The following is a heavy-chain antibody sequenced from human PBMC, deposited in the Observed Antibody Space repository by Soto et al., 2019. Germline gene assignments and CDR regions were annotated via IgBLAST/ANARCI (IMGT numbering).Heavy chain of an antibody. CDR3: ARAPSWYNFDY. CDR2: INAGNGNT. Sequence: ASVKVSCKASGYTFTMFARHWVRQAPGQRLEWMGWINAGNGNTKYSQKFQGRVTITRDTSASTAYMELSSLRSEDTAVYYCARAPSWYNFDYWGQGTLVTVSS. D-gene: IGHD6-13*01. V-gene: IGHV1-3*01. CDR1: GYTFTMFA. J-gene: IGHJ4*02.